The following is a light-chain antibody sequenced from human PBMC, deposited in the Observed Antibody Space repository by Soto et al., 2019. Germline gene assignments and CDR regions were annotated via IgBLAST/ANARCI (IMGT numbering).Light chain of an antibody. CDR3: QQYGVSPRT. CDR1: QNINNNY. V-gene: IGKV3-20*01. J-gene: IGKJ1*01. CDR2: GVS. Sequence: EIVLTQSPGILPLSPGARVPLSCRASQNINNNYLAWYQLKPGQAPRLLMFGVSSRATDIPDRFSGSGSGTDFTLTIRRLEPEDFAVYYCQQYGVSPRTFGPGTKVDIK.